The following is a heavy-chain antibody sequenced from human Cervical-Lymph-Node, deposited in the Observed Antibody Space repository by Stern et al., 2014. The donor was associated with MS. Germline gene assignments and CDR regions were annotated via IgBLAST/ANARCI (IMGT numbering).Heavy chain of an antibody. J-gene: IGHJ3*02. CDR1: GYTFTSYY. CDR3: ARDNRGAVAGTGHDAFDI. Sequence: VQLVESGAEVKKPGASVKVSCKASGYTFTSYYMHWVRQAPGQGLEWMGIINPSGGSTSYAQKFQGRVTMTRDTSTSTVYMELSSLRSEDTAVYYCARDNRGAVAGTGHDAFDIWGQGTMVTVSS. CDR2: INPSGGST. V-gene: IGHV1-46*03. D-gene: IGHD6-19*01.